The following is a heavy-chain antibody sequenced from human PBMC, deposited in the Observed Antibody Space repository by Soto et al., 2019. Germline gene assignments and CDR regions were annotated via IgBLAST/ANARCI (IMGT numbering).Heavy chain of an antibody. CDR2: INHSGST. CDR1: GGSFSGYY. J-gene: IGHJ5*02. Sequence: TLSLTCAVYGGSFSGYYWSWIRQPPGKGLEWIGEINHSGSTNYNPSLKSRVTISVDTSKNQFSLKLSSVTAADTAVYYCARGRHSSSSWFDPWGQGTLVTVSS. CDR3: ARGRHSSSSWFDP. D-gene: IGHD6-6*01. V-gene: IGHV4-34*01.